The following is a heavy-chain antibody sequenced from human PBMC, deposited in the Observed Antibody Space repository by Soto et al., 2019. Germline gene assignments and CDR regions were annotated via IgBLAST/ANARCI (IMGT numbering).Heavy chain of an antibody. J-gene: IGHJ5*02. CDR3: ARSDYDFWSGYYSGSGSVWFDL. Sequence: SVKVSCKASGGTFSSYAISWVRQAPGQGLEWMGGIIPIFGTANYAQKFQGRVTITADESTSTAYMELSSLRSEDTAVYYCARSDYDFWSGYYSGSGSVWFDLWGQGTQVTVSS. V-gene: IGHV1-69*13. CDR2: IIPIFGTA. CDR1: GGTFSSYA. D-gene: IGHD3-3*01.